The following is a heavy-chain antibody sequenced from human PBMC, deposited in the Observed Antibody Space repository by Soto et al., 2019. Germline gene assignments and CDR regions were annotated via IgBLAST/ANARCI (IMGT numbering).Heavy chain of an antibody. CDR2: ISYDGSSK. J-gene: IGHJ3*02. CDR3: ARRNYYHGGDYFTDAFDM. D-gene: IGHD3-22*01. CDR1: GFTFRTYA. V-gene: IGHV3-30-3*01. Sequence: QVQLVESGGGVVQPGRSLRLSCAASGFTFRTYAMHWVRQAPGKGLEWMAVISYDGSSKTYAASVQGRFTISRDNSENTLYLQMNSLRPEDTAVYYCARRNYYHGGDYFTDAFDMWGQGAMVTVSS.